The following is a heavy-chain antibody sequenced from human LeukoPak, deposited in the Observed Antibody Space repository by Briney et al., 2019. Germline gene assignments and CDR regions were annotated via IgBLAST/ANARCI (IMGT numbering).Heavy chain of an antibody. D-gene: IGHD3-16*01. CDR2: IYYSGST. CDR1: GGSISSSSYY. Sequence: PSETLSLTCTVSGGSISSSSYYWGWIRQPPGKGLEWIGSIYYSGSTYYNPSLKSRVTISVDTSKNQFSLKLSSVTAADTAVYYCARLRKITGGIDYWGQGTLVTVSS. J-gene: IGHJ4*02. CDR3: ARLRKITGGIDY. V-gene: IGHV4-39*01.